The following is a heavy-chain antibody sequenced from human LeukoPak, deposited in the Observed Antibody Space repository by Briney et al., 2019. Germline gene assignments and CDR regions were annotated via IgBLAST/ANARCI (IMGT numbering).Heavy chain of an antibody. V-gene: IGHV1-8*01. Sequence: APVKVSCKASGYTFTSYDINWVRQATGQGLEWMGWMNPNSGNTGYAQKFQGRVTMTRNTSISTAYMELSSLRSEDTAVYYCARSYDSSGYCDYWGQGTLVTVSS. D-gene: IGHD3-22*01. CDR3: ARSYDSSGYCDY. J-gene: IGHJ4*02. CDR2: MNPNSGNT. CDR1: GYTFTSYD.